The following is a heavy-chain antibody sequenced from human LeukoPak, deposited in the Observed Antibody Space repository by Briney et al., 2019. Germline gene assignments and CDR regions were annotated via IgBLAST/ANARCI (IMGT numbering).Heavy chain of an antibody. CDR2: IKSKTDGGTT. D-gene: IGHD3-16*02. V-gene: IGHV3-15*01. Sequence: GGSLRLSCAASGFTFSNAWMSWVRQAPGKGLEWVGRIKSKTDGGTTDYAAPVKGRFTISRDDSKNTLYLQMNSLKTEDTAVYYCTTVSPSMITFGGVIDDYFDYWGQGTLVTVSS. J-gene: IGHJ4*02. CDR1: GFTFSNAW. CDR3: TTVSPSMITFGGVIDDYFDY.